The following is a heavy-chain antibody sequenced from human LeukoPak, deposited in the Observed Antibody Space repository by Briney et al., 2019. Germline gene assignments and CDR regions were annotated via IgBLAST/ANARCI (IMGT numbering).Heavy chain of an antibody. Sequence: GGSVRLSCAASGLTFSGSGIHWVRQASGKGLEWLGRIGRQGDSDATRYAASLKGKFTISRVDSRNTAYLQMNSLKTEDTAVYYCAGDYNFLTGLNYWGQGTLVTVSS. CDR2: IGRQGDSDAT. CDR3: AGDYNFLTGLNY. J-gene: IGHJ4*02. CDR1: GLTFSGSG. D-gene: IGHD3-9*01. V-gene: IGHV3-73*01.